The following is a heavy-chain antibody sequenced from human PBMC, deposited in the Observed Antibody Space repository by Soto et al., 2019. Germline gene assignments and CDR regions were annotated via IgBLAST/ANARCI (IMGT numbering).Heavy chain of an antibody. J-gene: IGHJ6*02. CDR3: ARHHYDSVRGYDYYGMDV. V-gene: IGHV4-39*01. D-gene: IGHD3-10*01. Sequence: SETLSLTCTFSGGSISSSIHYWGWIRQPPGEGREWIGSIYYSGSTYYNPSLRSRVTISVDTSKNRFSLKLSSVTAADTAVYYWARHHYDSVRGYDYYGMDVWGQGTTVTVSS. CDR1: GGSISSSIHY. CDR2: IYYSGST.